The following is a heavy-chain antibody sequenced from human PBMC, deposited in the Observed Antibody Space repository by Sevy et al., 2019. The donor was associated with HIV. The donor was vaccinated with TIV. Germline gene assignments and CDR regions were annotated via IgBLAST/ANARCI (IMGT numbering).Heavy chain of an antibody. CDR2: ISYDGSNK. CDR3: AREEGYYGSGSYYRSDY. Sequence: GGSLRLSCAASGFTFSSYAMLWVRQAPGKGLEWVAVISYDGSNKYYADSVKGRFTISRDNSKNTLYLQMNSLRAEDTAVYYCAREEGYYGSGSYYRSDYWGQRTLVTVSS. CDR1: GFTFSSYA. J-gene: IGHJ4*02. V-gene: IGHV3-30-3*01. D-gene: IGHD3-10*01.